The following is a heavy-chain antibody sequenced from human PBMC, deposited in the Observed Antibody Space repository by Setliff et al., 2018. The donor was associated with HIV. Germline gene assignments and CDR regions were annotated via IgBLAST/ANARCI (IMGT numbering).Heavy chain of an antibody. Sequence: GGSLRLSCAASGFTFSSYSMNWVRQAPGKGLEWVSSISSSSSYIYYADSVKGRFSISRDNAKNSLYLQMNSLRAEDTAVYYCARVEGVDFWSGYSPFHSGAYYFDLWSQGTLVTVSS. V-gene: IGHV3-21*01. CDR2: ISSSSSYI. J-gene: IGHJ4*02. D-gene: IGHD3-3*01. CDR1: GFTFSSYS. CDR3: ARVEGVDFWSGYSPFHSGAYYFDL.